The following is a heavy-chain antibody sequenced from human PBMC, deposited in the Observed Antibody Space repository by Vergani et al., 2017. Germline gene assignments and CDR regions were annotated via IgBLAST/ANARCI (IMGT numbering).Heavy chain of an antibody. D-gene: IGHD6-13*01. CDR1: GFTFSSYG. Sequence: QVQLVESGGGVVQPGRSLRLSCAASGFTFSSYGMHWVRQAPGKGLEWVAVISYDGSNKYYADSVKGRFTISRDNSKNTLYLQMNSLRAEDTAVYYCAKQQLARGYYYYGMDVWGQGP. J-gene: IGHJ6*02. V-gene: IGHV3-30*18. CDR3: AKQQLARGYYYYGMDV. CDR2: ISYDGSNK.